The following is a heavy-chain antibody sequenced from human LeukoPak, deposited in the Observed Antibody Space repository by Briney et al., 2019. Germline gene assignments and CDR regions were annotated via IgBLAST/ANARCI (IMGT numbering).Heavy chain of an antibody. J-gene: IGHJ4*02. Sequence: ASVTVSCKTSGGTFNIYAISWVRQAPGQGLEWMGGITAIFRTTNYAQKFQGRVTITADESMSTVYMELSSLRPEDTAVYYCARHSGYHSTMYLDYWGQGTLVTVSS. CDR3: ARHSGYHSTMYLDY. D-gene: IGHD3-22*01. V-gene: IGHV1-69*13. CDR1: GGTFNIYA. CDR2: ITAIFRTT.